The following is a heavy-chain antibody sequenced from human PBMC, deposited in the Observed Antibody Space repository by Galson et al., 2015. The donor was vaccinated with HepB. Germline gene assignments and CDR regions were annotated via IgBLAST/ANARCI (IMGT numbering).Heavy chain of an antibody. CDR2: IKQDGSDK. J-gene: IGHJ4*02. CDR3: ARSRISFPHYDILTGYPYYFDD. D-gene: IGHD3-9*01. CDR1: GFTFSGAW. Sequence: SLRLSCAVSGFTFSGAWMSWVRQAPGKGLEWVATIKQDGSDKYYVDSVKGRFTISRDNAKNSLFLQMTSLRAEDTAVYYCARSRISFPHYDILTGYPYYFDDWGQGTLVTGSA. V-gene: IGHV3-7*03.